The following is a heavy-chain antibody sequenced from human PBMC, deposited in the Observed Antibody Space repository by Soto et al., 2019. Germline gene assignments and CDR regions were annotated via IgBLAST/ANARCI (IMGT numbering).Heavy chain of an antibody. Sequence: SVKVSCKASGGTFSSSAISGVRQAPGQGLEWMGGIIPIFGTANYAQKFQGRVTITADESTSTAYMELSSLRSEDTAGYYCARGSLNKHYNLLSGYPLSGPRYYYCLDVCCRPPTRTVFS. D-gene: IGHD3-3*01. V-gene: IGHV1-69*13. CDR1: GGTFSSSA. CDR2: IIPIFGTA. J-gene: IGHJ6*02. CDR3: ARGSLNKHYNLLSGYPLSGPRYYYCLDV.